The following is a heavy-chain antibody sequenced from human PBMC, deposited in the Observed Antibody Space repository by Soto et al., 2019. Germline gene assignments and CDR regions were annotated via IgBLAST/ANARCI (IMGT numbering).Heavy chain of an antibody. CDR3: ARSAIATHWFFDL. J-gene: IGHJ2*01. V-gene: IGHV4-39*01. CDR2: IYYTGYT. Sequence: PSETLSLTCTVCGGPISSSSYYWGWIRQAPGKGLEWLATIYYTGYTYHNPSLKSHVTISVDTSKNQFSLKLTSVTAADTALYYCARSAIATHWFFDLWGRGTLVTVSS. D-gene: IGHD5-18*01. CDR1: GGPISSSSYY.